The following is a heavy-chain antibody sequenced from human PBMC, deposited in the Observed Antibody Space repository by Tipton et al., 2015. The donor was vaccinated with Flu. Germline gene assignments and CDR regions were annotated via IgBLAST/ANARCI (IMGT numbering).Heavy chain of an antibody. Sequence: GSLRLSCGASGFTFSSYEMNWVRQAPGKGLEWVSYISSSGSTIYYADSVKGRFTISRDNAKNSLFLQMNSLRAEDTAVYYCTRYCSGGSCYSGDYYYHYGMDVWGQVTTVTVSS. D-gene: IGHD2-15*01. CDR2: ISSSGSTI. CDR1: GFTFSSYE. CDR3: TRYCSGGSCYSGDYYYHYGMDV. V-gene: IGHV3-48*03. J-gene: IGHJ6*02.